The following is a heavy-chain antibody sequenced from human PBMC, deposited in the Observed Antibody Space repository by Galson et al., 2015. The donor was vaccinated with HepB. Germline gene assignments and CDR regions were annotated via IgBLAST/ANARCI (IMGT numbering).Heavy chain of an antibody. V-gene: IGHV5-51*01. CDR1: GYSFTSYW. CDR3: ARRNYDFWSGSRWFDP. J-gene: IGHJ5*02. Sequence: QSGAEVKKPGESLKISCKGSGYSFTSYWIGWVRQMPGKGLEWMGIIYPGDSDTRYSPSFQGQVTISADKSISTAYLQWSSLKASGTAMYYCARRNYDFWSGSRWFDPWGQGTLVTVSS. CDR2: IYPGDSDT. D-gene: IGHD3-3*01.